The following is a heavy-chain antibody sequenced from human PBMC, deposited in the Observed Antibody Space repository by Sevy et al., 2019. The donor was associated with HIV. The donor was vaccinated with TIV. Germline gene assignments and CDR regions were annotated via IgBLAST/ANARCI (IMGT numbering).Heavy chain of an antibody. CDR1: GGSISISGYF. CDR3: ARHPYGDYVGYFDP. Sequence: SETLSLTCTVSGGSISISGYFWGWVRQPPGMGLEWIGSMEYSGTAYYNPSLKSRVTMSVDTSKNQFSVKLSSVTAADTAVYYCARHPYGDYVGYFDPWGQGTLVTVSS. CDR2: MEYSGTA. V-gene: IGHV4-39*01. J-gene: IGHJ5*02. D-gene: IGHD2-21*02.